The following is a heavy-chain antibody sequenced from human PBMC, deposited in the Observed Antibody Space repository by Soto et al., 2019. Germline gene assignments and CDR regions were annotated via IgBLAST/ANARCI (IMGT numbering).Heavy chain of an antibody. D-gene: IGHD3-9*01. CDR2: IKSKTDGGTT. Sequence: GGSLRLSCAASGFTFSNAWMNWVRQAPGKGLEWVGRIKSKTDGGTTDYAAPVKGRFTISRDDSKNTLYLQMNSLKTEDTAVYYCTTDPAGRLRYFDWLSWPFDYWGQGTLVTVSS. J-gene: IGHJ4*02. V-gene: IGHV3-15*07. CDR1: GFTFSNAW. CDR3: TTDPAGRLRYFDWLSWPFDY.